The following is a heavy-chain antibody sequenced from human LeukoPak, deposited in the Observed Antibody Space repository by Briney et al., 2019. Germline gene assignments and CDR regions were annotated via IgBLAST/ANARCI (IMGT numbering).Heavy chain of an antibody. CDR2: IIPVFGSP. D-gene: IGHD3-10*01. Sequence: SVKVSCKASGGSFRIYGISWVRQAPGQGLEWMGGIIPVFGSPNYAQKFQGRVTITADESTSTAYMELSSLRSEDTAVYYCARENSFGAFDIWGQGTMVTVSS. J-gene: IGHJ3*02. CDR1: GGSFRIYG. CDR3: ARENSFGAFDI. V-gene: IGHV1-69*13.